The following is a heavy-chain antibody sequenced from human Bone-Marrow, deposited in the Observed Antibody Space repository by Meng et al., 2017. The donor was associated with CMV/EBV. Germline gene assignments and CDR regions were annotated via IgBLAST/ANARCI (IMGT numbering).Heavy chain of an antibody. Sequence: GESLKISCAASGFTFSSYGMHWVRQAPGKGLEWVSSISSSSSYIYYADSVKGRFTISRDNAKNSLYLQMNSLRAEDTALYYCARTSGARYFDWLSSWGQGTLVTVSS. D-gene: IGHD3-9*01. J-gene: IGHJ5*02. CDR3: ARTSGARYFDWLSS. CDR2: ISSSSSYI. CDR1: GFTFSSYG. V-gene: IGHV3-21*04.